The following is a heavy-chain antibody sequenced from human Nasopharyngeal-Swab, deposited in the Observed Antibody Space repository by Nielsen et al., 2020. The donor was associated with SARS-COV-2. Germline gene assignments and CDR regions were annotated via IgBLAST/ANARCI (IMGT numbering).Heavy chain of an antibody. CDR3: AKDAAMVRATYYYYMDV. CDR2: ISYDGSNK. J-gene: IGHJ6*03. V-gene: IGHV3-30*18. Sequence: VRQAPGKGLEWVAVISYDGSNKYYADSVKGRFTISRDNSKNTLYLQMNSLRAEDTAVYYCAKDAAMVRATYYYYMDVWGKGTTGTVSS. D-gene: IGHD3-10*01.